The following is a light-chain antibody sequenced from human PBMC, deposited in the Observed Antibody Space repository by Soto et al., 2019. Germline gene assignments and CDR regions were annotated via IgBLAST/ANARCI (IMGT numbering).Light chain of an antibody. CDR1: ENVYGN. J-gene: IGKJ1*01. V-gene: IGKV3-15*01. Sequence: EIVMTQSPATVSVSPGARATLSCRASENVYGNVAWYQHRPGQAPRLLIYDASTRATDIPARFSASGSGTEFTLTISSLQSADVAVYFCQHGRTFGPGTKVDIK. CDR3: QHGRT. CDR2: DAS.